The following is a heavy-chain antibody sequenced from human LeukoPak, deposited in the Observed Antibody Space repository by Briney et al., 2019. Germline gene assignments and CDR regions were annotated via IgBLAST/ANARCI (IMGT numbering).Heavy chain of an antibody. CDR3: ARRIYGDYPYDAFDI. V-gene: IGHV4-34*01. CDR1: GGSFSGYY. CDR2: INHSGST. J-gene: IGHJ3*02. Sequence: PSETLSLTCAVYGGSFSGYYWSWIRQPPGKGLEWIGEINHSGSTNYNPSLKSRVTISVDTSKNQFSLKLSSVTAADTAVYYCARRIYGDYPYDAFDIWGQGTMVTVPS. D-gene: IGHD4-17*01.